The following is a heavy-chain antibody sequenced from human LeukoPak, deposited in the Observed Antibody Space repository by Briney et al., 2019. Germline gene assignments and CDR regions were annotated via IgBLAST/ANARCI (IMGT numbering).Heavy chain of an antibody. CDR3: AREFRFGGTFFDY. J-gene: IGHJ4*02. CDR2: IIPIFGTA. CDR1: GGTFSSYA. Sequence: GASVKVSCKASGGTFSSYAISWVRQAPGQGLEWMGGIIPIFGTANYAQKFQGRVTITTDESTSTAYMELSSLRSEDTAVCYCAREFRFGGTFFDYWGQGTLVTVSS. D-gene: IGHD1-26*01. V-gene: IGHV1-69*05.